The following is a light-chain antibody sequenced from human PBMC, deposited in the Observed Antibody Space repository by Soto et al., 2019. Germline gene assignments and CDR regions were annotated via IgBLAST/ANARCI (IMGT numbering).Light chain of an antibody. CDR1: QSVSSY. V-gene: IGKV3-11*01. Sequence: EIVLTQSPATLSLSPGERATLSCRASQSVSSYLAWYQQKPGQAPRLLIYDASNRATGIPARLSGSGSGTDFTLTISSLEREDFAVYYCQQRSNWLWTFGQGTKV. CDR2: DAS. CDR3: QQRSNWLWT. J-gene: IGKJ1*01.